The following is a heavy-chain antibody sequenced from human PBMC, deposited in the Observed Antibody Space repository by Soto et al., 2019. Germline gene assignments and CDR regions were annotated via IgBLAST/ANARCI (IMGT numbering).Heavy chain of an antibody. CDR2: ISYDGSNK. CDR1: GFTFSSYA. CDR3: ARADTSLAVADAFDI. D-gene: IGHD6-19*01. V-gene: IGHV3-30-3*01. Sequence: QVQLVESGGGVVQPGRSLRLSCAASGFTFSSYAMHWVRQAPGKGLEWVAVISYDGSNKYYADSVKGRFTISRDNSKNTPYLQMNSLRAEDTAVYYCARADTSLAVADAFDIWGQGTMVTVSS. J-gene: IGHJ3*02.